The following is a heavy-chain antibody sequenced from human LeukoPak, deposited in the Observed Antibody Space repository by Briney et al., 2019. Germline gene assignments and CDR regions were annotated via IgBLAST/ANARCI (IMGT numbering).Heavy chain of an antibody. Sequence: ETLSLTCAVYGGSFSGYYWSWIRQPPGKGLEWVANIKQDGSEKYYVDSVKGRFTISRDNAKNSLYLQMNSLRAEDTAVYYCARDHDGTDYWGQGTLVTVSS. CDR3: ARDHDGTDY. CDR1: GGSFSGYY. CDR2: IKQDGSEK. D-gene: IGHD1-1*01. V-gene: IGHV3-7*01. J-gene: IGHJ4*02.